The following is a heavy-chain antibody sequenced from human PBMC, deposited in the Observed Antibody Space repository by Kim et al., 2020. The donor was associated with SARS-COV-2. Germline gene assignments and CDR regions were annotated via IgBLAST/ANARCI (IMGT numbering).Heavy chain of an antibody. CDR2: ISKSGSDK. V-gene: IGHV3-30*18. D-gene: IGHD2-15*01. CDR1: GFTFSNYG. Sequence: GGSLRLSCAASGFTFSNYGMHWVRQAPGKGLEGVAVISKSGSDKDYADSMKGRFTISRDNSKNTVYLQMSNLRAEDTAIYYCTNYGSGSGNLWGQGTLVIVSS. J-gene: IGHJ4*02. CDR3: TNYGSGSGNL.